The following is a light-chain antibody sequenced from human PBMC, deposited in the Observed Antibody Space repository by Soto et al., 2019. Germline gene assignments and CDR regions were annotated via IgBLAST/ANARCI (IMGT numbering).Light chain of an antibody. V-gene: IGLV2-23*01. CDR3: CSYAGSGTWV. CDR2: EGS. J-gene: IGLJ3*02. Sequence: QSALTQPASVSGSPGQSITISCTGTSSDVGSYNLVSWYQQHPGKAPKLMIYEGSKRPSGVSNRSSGSKSGNTASLTISGLQAEDEADYYCCSYAGSGTWVFGGGTKLTVL. CDR1: SSDVGSYNL.